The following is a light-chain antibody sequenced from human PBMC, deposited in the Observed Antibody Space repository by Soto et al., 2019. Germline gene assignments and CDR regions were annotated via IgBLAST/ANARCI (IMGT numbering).Light chain of an antibody. CDR2: EVS. J-gene: IGLJ1*01. Sequence: QSVLTQPASVSGSPGQLITISCTGSSSDVGGYKYVSWYQQYPGRAPKLMIYEVSNRPSGVSNRFSGSKSGNTASLTISGLQAEDEADYYCSSYTSSSTPFVFGTGTKLTVL. V-gene: IGLV2-14*01. CDR3: SSYTSSSTPFV. CDR1: SSDVGGYKY.